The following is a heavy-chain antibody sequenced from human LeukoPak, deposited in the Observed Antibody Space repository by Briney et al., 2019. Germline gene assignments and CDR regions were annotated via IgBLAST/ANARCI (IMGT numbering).Heavy chain of an antibody. D-gene: IGHD5-12*01. Sequence: GGSLRLSCAASGFTFSSYAMSWVRQAPGKGLEWVSSISSSSSYIYYADSVKGRFTISRDNSKNTLYLQMNSLRAEDTAVYYCARGPSGYHNTGGQGTLVTVSS. CDR2: ISSSSSYI. J-gene: IGHJ4*02. V-gene: IGHV3-21*01. CDR1: GFTFSSYA. CDR3: ARGPSGYHNT.